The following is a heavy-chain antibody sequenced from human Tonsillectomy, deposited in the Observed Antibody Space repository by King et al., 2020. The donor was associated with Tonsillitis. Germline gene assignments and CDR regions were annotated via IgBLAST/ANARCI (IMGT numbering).Heavy chain of an antibody. D-gene: IGHD3-22*01. CDR1: GYTFTDYY. Sequence: LQLVQSGAEVKKPGASVKVSCKTSGYTFTDYYFHWVRQAPGQGLEWMGWINPKSGATFYAQKFQGRVTMTRDTSISTVYMEMSSLRSDDTAVYYCARAFDTSGYYWSFDFWGQGTLIIVSS. J-gene: IGHJ4*02. CDR2: INPKSGAT. V-gene: IGHV1-2*02. CDR3: ARAFDTSGYYWSFDF.